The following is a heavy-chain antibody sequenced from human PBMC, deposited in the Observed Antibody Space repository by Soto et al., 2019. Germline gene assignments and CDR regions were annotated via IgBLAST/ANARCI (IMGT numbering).Heavy chain of an antibody. CDR2: MNPNSGNT. D-gene: IGHD6-19*01. Sequence: ASVKVSCKASGYTFTSYDINWVRQATGQGLEWMGWMNPNSGNTGYAQKFQGRVTMTRNTSISTAYMELSSLRSEDTAVYYCARAGIAVANDAFDIWGQGTMVTVSS. CDR1: GYTFTSYD. V-gene: IGHV1-8*01. J-gene: IGHJ3*02. CDR3: ARAGIAVANDAFDI.